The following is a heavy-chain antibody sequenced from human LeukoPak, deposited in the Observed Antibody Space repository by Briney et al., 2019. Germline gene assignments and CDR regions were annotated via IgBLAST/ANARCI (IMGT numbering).Heavy chain of an antibody. Sequence: SVKVSCKASGYTFTGYYMNWARQAPGQGLEWMGGIIPIFGTANYAQKFQGRVTITTDESTSTAYMELSSLRSEDTAVYYCARDLGGSSDYWGQGTLVTVSS. CDR3: ARDLGGSSDY. J-gene: IGHJ4*02. D-gene: IGHD2-15*01. CDR1: GYTFTGYY. V-gene: IGHV1-69*05. CDR2: IIPIFGTA.